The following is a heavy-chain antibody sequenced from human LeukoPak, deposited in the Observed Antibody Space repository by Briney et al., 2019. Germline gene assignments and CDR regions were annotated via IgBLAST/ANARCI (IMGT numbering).Heavy chain of an antibody. CDR2: ISSSGSTI. D-gene: IGHD1-26*01. Sequence: AGGSLRLSCAASGFTFSDYYMSWIHQAPGKGLEWVSYISSSGSTIYYADSVKGRFTISRDNAKNSLYLQMNSLRAEDTAVYYCARDRSYYQTTRFDYWGQGTLVTVSS. CDR1: GFTFSDYY. CDR3: ARDRSYYQTTRFDY. V-gene: IGHV3-11*04. J-gene: IGHJ4*02.